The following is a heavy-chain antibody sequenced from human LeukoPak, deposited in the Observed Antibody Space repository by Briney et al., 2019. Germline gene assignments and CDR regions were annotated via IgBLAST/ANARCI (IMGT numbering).Heavy chain of an antibody. CDR1: GGSISSGSYY. CDR3: ARDKELPAPYYYYGMDV. CDR2: IYTSGST. V-gene: IGHV4-61*02. Sequence: SQTLSLTCTASGGSISSGSYYWSWIRQPAGKGLEWIGRIYTSGSTNYNPSLKSRVTISVDTSKNQFSLKLSSVTAADTAVYYCARDKELPAPYYYYGMDVWGQGTTVTVSS. D-gene: IGHD1-26*01. J-gene: IGHJ6*02.